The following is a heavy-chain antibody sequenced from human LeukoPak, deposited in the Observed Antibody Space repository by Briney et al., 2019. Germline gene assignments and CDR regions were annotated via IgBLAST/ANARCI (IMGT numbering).Heavy chain of an antibody. V-gene: IGHV3-7*01. J-gene: IGHJ4*02. D-gene: IGHD3-16*01. CDR1: GFIFSNYR. Sequence: QPGGSLRLSCAASGFIFSNYRMAWVRQAPGKGLEWVANIKKDGSAKYYVDSVKGRFTISRDNAMNSLYLQMNGLRAEDTAVYYCARDSEARGGGIDLDFWGQGTLVTVSS. CDR3: ARDSEARGGGIDLDF. CDR2: IKKDGSAK.